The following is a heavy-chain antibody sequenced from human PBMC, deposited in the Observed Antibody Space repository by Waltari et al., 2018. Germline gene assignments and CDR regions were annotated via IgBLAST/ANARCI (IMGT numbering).Heavy chain of an antibody. CDR2: INHSGST. Sequence: QVQLQQWGAGLLKPSETLSLTCAVYGGSFSGYYWSWIRQPPGKGLEWIGQINHSGSTNYNPSLKSRVTISVDTSKNQFSLKLSSLTAADTAVYYCARHGTSYDFWSGYSRGGWFDPWGQGTLVTVSS. D-gene: IGHD3-3*01. CDR3: ARHGTSYDFWSGYSRGGWFDP. J-gene: IGHJ5*02. CDR1: GGSFSGYY. V-gene: IGHV4-34*01.